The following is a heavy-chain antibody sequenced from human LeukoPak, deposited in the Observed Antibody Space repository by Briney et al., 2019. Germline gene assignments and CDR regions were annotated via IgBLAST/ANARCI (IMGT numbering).Heavy chain of an antibody. CDR2: IMPLFGTA. D-gene: IGHD5-24*01. J-gene: IGHJ6*03. CDR1: GGTFNSYA. Sequence: SVKVSFKASGGTFNSYAISWVRQAPGQGLEWMGGIMPLFGTANYAQEFQGRVTFTTDESASTAYMEVSSLRSEDTAVYYCASGSLGDGYGVGDYYQYMDVWGKGTTVTVSS. V-gene: IGHV1-69*05. CDR3: ASGSLGDGYGVGDYYQYMDV.